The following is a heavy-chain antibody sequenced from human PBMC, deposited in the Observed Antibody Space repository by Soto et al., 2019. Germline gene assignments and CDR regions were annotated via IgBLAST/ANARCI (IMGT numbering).Heavy chain of an antibody. CDR3: TTGLTYYYDTSGHYWAGAMDV. CDR1: GVTFSNVW. J-gene: IGHJ6*02. V-gene: IGHV3-15*01. CDR2: IKSKSDDETT. D-gene: IGHD3-22*01. Sequence: GGSLRLSCTASGVTFSNVWMNWVRQAPGKGLEWVGRIKSKSDDETTDYAAPAKGRFNISREDSKNTLYLQMNSLKTEDTAVYYCTTGLTYYYDTSGHYWAGAMDVWGQGITVTVSS.